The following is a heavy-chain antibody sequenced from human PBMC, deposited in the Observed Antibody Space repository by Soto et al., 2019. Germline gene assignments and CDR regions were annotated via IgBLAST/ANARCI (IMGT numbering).Heavy chain of an antibody. CDR1: GGSFSGYY. V-gene: IGHV4-34*01. D-gene: IGHD3-10*01. CDR2: INHSGST. CDR3: ARVSLRGHLLGNFDY. J-gene: IGHJ4*02. Sequence: SETLSLTCAVYGGSFSGYYWSWIRQPPGKGLEWIGEINHSGSTNYNPSLKSRVTISVDTSKNQFSLKLSSLISEDTAVYYCARVSLRGHLLGNFDYWGQGTLVTVSS.